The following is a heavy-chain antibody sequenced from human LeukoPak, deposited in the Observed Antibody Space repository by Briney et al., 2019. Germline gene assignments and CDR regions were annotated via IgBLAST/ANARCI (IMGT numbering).Heavy chain of an antibody. V-gene: IGHV1-2*02. CDR3: ARDLPKSMVRGALDV. CDR1: GYTFTGYY. D-gene: IGHD3-10*01. J-gene: IGHJ6*04. CDR2: INPNSGGT. Sequence: ASVKVSCKASGYTFTGYYMHWVRQAPGQGLEWMGWINPNSGGTNYAQKFQGRVTMTRDTSISTAYMELSRLRSDDTAVYYCARDLPKSMVRGALDVWGKGTTVTISS.